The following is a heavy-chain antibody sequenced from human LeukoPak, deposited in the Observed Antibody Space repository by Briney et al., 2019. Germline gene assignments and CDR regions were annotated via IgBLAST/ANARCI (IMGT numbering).Heavy chain of an antibody. Sequence: SETLSLTCAVSGGSISSSNWWSWVRQPPGKGLEWIGEMYHSGSTNYNPSLKSRVTISVDTSKNQFSLKLSSVTAADTAVYYCARAKVGATRIRYYYYMDVWGKGTTVTISS. D-gene: IGHD1-26*01. V-gene: IGHV4-4*02. J-gene: IGHJ6*03. CDR1: GGSISSSNW. CDR2: MYHSGST. CDR3: ARAKVGATRIRYYYYMDV.